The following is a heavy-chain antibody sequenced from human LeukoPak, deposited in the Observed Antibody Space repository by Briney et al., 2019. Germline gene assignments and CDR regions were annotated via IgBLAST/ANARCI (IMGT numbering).Heavy chain of an antibody. D-gene: IGHD6-25*01. CDR1: GGTFSSYA. CDR3: ARTEVAYSSALDY. Sequence: SVKVSCKASGGTFSSYAISWVRQAPGQGLEWMGWIIPILGIANYAQKFQGRVTITADKSTSTAYMELSSLRSEDTAVYYCARTEVAYSSALDYWGQGTLVTVSS. J-gene: IGHJ4*02. V-gene: IGHV1-69*10. CDR2: IIPILGIA.